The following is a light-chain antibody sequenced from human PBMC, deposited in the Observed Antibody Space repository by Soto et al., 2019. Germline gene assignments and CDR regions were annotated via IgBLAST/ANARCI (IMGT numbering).Light chain of an antibody. CDR3: QHRDT. CDR2: KAS. Sequence: DIQMTHSPSTLSASVGERETITCRASQSITSWLAWYQQKPGKAPKLLIYKASTLESGVPSRFSGSGSGTEFTLTISSLQPDDFATYYCQHRDTFGQGTKVDIK. J-gene: IGKJ1*01. CDR1: QSITSW. V-gene: IGKV1-5*03.